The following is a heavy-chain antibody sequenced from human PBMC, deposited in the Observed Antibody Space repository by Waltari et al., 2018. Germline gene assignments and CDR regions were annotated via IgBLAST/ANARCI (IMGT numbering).Heavy chain of an antibody. CDR3: ARGYGTTAMGY. CDR1: GGSFSGYY. CDR2: INHSGST. D-gene: IGHD3-10*01. J-gene: IGHJ4*02. V-gene: IGHV4-34*01. Sequence: QVQLQQWGAGLLKPSETLSLTCAVYGGSFSGYYWSWIRQPPGKGLEWIGEINHSGSTNYNPSLKSRVTISVDTSKNQFALQLSSVTAADTAVYYCARGYGTTAMGYWGQGTLVTVSS.